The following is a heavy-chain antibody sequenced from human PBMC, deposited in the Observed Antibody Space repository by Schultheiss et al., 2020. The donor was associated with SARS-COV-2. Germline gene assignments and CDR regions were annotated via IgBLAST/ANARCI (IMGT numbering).Heavy chain of an antibody. CDR2: IYTSGST. V-gene: IGHV4-4*07. D-gene: IGHD6-13*01. J-gene: IGHJ4*02. Sequence: SETLSLTCTVSGGSISSYYWSWIRQPAGKGLEWIGRIYTSGSTNYNPSLKSRVTMSVDTSKNQFSLKLSSVTAADTAVYYCARFKGSSWEYYFDYWGQGTLVTVSS. CDR3: ARFKGSSWEYYFDY. CDR1: GGSISSYY.